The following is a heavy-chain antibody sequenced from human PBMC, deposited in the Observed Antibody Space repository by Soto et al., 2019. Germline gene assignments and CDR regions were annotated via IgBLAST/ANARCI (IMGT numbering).Heavy chain of an antibody. D-gene: IGHD3-9*01. Sequence: LEPLSLTCTVSGGSVSSSSYYWGWVRQPPGKGLEWIGSVYYSGSTYYNPSLESRVTISVDKSKNQFSLKLMSLSAADTAVYYCGRLEGLATISYYFDYWGQGALVTVSS. J-gene: IGHJ4*02. V-gene: IGHV4-39*01. CDR3: GRLEGLATISYYFDY. CDR2: VYYSGST. CDR1: GGSVSSSSYY.